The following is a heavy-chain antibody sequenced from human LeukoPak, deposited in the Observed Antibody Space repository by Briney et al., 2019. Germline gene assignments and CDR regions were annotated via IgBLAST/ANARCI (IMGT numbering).Heavy chain of an antibody. Sequence: GGSLRLSCAASGFTFSSYAMSWVRQAPGKGLEWVSAISGSGGSTYYADSVKGRFTISRDNSKSTLYLQMNSLRAEDTAVYYCAKGHYYDSSGYYEGVDYFDYWGQGTLVTVSS. V-gene: IGHV3-23*01. CDR1: GFTFSSYA. CDR3: AKGHYYDSSGYYEGVDYFDY. D-gene: IGHD3-22*01. CDR2: ISGSGGST. J-gene: IGHJ4*02.